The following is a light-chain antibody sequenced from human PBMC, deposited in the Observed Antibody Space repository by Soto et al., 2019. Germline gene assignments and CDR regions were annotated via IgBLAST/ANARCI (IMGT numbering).Light chain of an antibody. CDR1: SSDVGGYNY. J-gene: IGLJ2*01. V-gene: IGLV2-8*01. CDR3: ASYAGSITV. Sequence: QSALTQPPSASGSPGQSVTISCTGTSSDVGGYNYVSWYQQYPGKAPRLMIYEVTKRPSGVPDRFSGSKYGNTASLTVSGLQAGDEADYYCASYAGSITVYGGGTKLTVL. CDR2: EVT.